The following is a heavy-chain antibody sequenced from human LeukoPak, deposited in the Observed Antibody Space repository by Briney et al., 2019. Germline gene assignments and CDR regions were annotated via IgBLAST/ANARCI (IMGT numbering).Heavy chain of an antibody. Sequence: PSETLSLTCTVSGGSISSGDYYWSWIRQPPGKGLEWIGYIYYSGSTYYNPSLKSRVTISVDTSKNQFSLKLSSVTAADTAVYCCARWFGELLIDYWGQGTLVTVSS. J-gene: IGHJ4*02. D-gene: IGHD3-10*01. CDR1: GGSISSGDYY. CDR2: IYYSGST. CDR3: ARWFGELLIDY. V-gene: IGHV4-30-4*01.